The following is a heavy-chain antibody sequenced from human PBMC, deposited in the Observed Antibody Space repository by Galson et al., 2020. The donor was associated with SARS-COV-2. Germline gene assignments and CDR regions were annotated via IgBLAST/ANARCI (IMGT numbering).Heavy chain of an antibody. Sequence: KMSGPTLVKPTQTLTLTCTFSGFSLSTSGVGVGWIRQPPGKALECLALLYGDDDKWYSPSLKNRLTITKDTSKNQVVLTMANMDPLDTATYYCAHRPHYSGTYDDYFDFWGQGTLVTVSS. CDR3: AHRPHYSGTYDDYFDF. J-gene: IGHJ4*02. CDR2: LYGDDDK. D-gene: IGHD1-26*01. V-gene: IGHV2-5*02. CDR1: GFSLSTSGVG.